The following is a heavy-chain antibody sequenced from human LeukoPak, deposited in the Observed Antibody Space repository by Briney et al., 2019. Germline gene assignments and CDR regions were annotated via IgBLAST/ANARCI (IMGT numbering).Heavy chain of an antibody. J-gene: IGHJ4*02. V-gene: IGHV3-23*01. CDR2: MKGTGER. Sequence: GGFLTLSCAASGLSFSSFAMSWVRQAPARGLQWVSSMKGTGERFYADSVRGRFTLSRDDSRNTVYLQLNNLRVEDTAVYYCARASWVSSADAVRWGQGTVVTVSS. CDR3: ARASWVSSADAVR. CDR1: GLSFSSFA. D-gene: IGHD3-16*01.